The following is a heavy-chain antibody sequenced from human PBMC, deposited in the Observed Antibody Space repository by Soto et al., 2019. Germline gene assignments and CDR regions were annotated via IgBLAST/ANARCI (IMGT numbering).Heavy chain of an antibody. J-gene: IGHJ6*02. CDR2: ISGSGGST. D-gene: IGHD1-1*01. CDR3: AKDRTTGTTGTYYYYGMDV. Sequence: GGSLRLSCAASGFTFSSFGMHWVRQAPGKGLEWVAAISGSGGSTYYADSMKGRFTISRDNSKNTLYLQMNSLRAEDTAVYYCAKDRTTGTTGTYYYYGMDVWGQGTTVTV. CDR1: GFTFSSFG. V-gene: IGHV3-23*01.